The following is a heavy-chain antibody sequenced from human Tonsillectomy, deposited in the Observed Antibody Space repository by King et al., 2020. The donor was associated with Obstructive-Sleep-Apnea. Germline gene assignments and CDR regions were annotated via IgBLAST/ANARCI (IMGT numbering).Heavy chain of an antibody. CDR2: IREDGSDK. D-gene: IGHD6-19*01. Sequence: VQLVESGGGLVQPGGSLRLSCAASGFTFRNYWMSWVRQAPGKGLEWVANIREDGSDKYYVDSVRGRFTVSRDDANNSVHLQMNSLRVEDTALYYCAGIGVRTGTRGWTGFDYWGQGSLVTVSS. CDR3: AGIGVRTGTRGWTGFDY. CDR1: GFTFRNYW. J-gene: IGHJ4*02. V-gene: IGHV3-7*03.